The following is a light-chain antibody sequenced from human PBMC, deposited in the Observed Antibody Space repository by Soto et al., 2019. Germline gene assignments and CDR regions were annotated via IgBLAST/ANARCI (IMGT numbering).Light chain of an antibody. CDR2: GAS. CDR3: QHFVNSLRLT. CDR1: QSVSSTY. V-gene: IGKV3-20*01. J-gene: IGKJ1*01. Sequence: EIVLTQSPGTLSLSPGERATLSCRASQSVSSTYLIWYQQKPGQAPRLLIYGASSRATGVPDRFSGGGCGTDFTLTISRLEQEDFAVYYCQHFVNSLRLTFGQGTKVDIK.